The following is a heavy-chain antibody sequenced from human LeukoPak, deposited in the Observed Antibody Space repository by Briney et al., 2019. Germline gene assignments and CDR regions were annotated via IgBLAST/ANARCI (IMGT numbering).Heavy chain of an antibody. CDR1: GFTFSSYS. D-gene: IGHD6-13*01. CDR3: ARAGSSWYYFDY. CDR2: ISSSSSYI. Sequence: GGSLRLSCAASGFTFSSYSMNWVRQAPGKGLEWVSSISSSSSYIYYADSVKGRFTISRDNAKNSPYLQMNSLRAEDTAVYYCARAGSSWYYFDYWGQGTLVTVSS. V-gene: IGHV3-21*01. J-gene: IGHJ4*02.